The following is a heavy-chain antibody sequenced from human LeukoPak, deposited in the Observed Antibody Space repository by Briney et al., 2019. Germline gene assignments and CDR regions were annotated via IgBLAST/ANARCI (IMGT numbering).Heavy chain of an antibody. Sequence: GASVKVSCKASGYTFSSYTMNWVRQAPGQGLEWMGRINTNTGNPTYAQDYTGRFVFSLDTSVSTTYLQISRLKAEDTAVYYCASGPSYSGSNEYFDSWGQGTLVTVSS. D-gene: IGHD1-26*01. CDR3: ASGPSYSGSNEYFDS. V-gene: IGHV7-4-1*02. J-gene: IGHJ4*02. CDR2: INTNTGNP. CDR1: GYTFSSYT.